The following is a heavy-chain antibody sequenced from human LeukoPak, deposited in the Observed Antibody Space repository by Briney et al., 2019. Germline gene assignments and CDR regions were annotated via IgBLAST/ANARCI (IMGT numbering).Heavy chain of an antibody. CDR2: INHSGST. V-gene: IGHV4-34*01. D-gene: IGHD1-1*01. CDR3: ATLEGTGYFDY. Sequence: PSETLSLTCAVYGGSFSGYYWSWIRQPPGKGLEWIGEINHSGSTNYNPSLKSRVTISVDTSKNQFSLKLSSVTAADTAVYYCATLEGTGYFDYWGQGTLVTVSS. CDR1: GGSFSGYY. J-gene: IGHJ4*02.